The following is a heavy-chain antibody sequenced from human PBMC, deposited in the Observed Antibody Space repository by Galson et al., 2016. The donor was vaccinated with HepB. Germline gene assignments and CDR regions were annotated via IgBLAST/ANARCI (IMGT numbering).Heavy chain of an antibody. V-gene: IGHV3-23*01. CDR1: GFTFSIYA. CDR2: VMGSGVTT. CDR3: ARDFGWEVYGSSGP. J-gene: IGHJ5*02. D-gene: IGHD6-19*01. Sequence: SLRLSCAASGFTFSIYAMNWVRQPPGRGLEWVSTVMGSGVTTYYADSVKGRFTVSRDNFRNTVYLQMDSLRGEDTAVYYCARDFGWEVYGSSGPWGPGTLVTVSS.